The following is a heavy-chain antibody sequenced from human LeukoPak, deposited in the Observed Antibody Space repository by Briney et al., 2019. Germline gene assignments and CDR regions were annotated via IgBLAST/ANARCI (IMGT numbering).Heavy chain of an antibody. CDR1: GYTFDNFY. J-gene: IGHJ4*02. CDR2: INGNDGST. V-gene: IGHV1-2*02. D-gene: IGHD1-14*01. Sequence: ASVKVSCKASGYTFDNFYIRWVRQAPGQGPEWMGWINGNDGSTNYAQKFQGRVTMTRVTAISTVYMDLSGLRPDDTATYYCARDEGSTYNQLDYWGQGTLVTVSS. CDR3: ARDEGSTYNQLDY.